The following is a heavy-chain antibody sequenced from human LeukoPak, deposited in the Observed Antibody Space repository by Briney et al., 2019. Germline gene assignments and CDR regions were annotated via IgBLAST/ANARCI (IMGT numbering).Heavy chain of an antibody. V-gene: IGHV3-21*01. CDR1: GFTFSSYS. CDR3: ARVPRGSSPWYFDY. D-gene: IGHD6-13*01. Sequence: GASLRLSCAASGFTFSSYSMNWVRQAPGKGLEWVSSISSSSSYMYYADSVKGRFTISRDNAKNSLYLQMNSLRAEDTAVYYCARVPRGSSPWYFDYWGQGTLVTVSS. CDR2: ISSSSSYM. J-gene: IGHJ4*02.